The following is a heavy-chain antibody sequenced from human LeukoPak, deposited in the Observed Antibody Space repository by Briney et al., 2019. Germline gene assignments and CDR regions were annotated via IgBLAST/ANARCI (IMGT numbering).Heavy chain of an antibody. J-gene: IGHJ5*02. CDR2: IWADGTT. V-gene: IGHV3-66*02. D-gene: IGHD5-24*01. CDR1: GFSVSNHY. CDR3: ARDGAGIESWVELDP. Sequence: GGSLRLSCAAPGFSVSNHYIAWVRQAPGWRLHWVSFIWADGTTFYTDSVRGRFTVSRDQFKNTLYLQMSSLRPDDTALYYCARDGAGIESWVELDPWGQGTQVTVSA.